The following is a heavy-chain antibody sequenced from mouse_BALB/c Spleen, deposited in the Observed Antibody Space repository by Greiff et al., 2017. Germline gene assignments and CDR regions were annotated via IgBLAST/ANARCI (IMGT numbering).Heavy chain of an antibody. J-gene: IGHJ3*01. CDR3: ARDWGYGNPFAY. Sequence: VQLKESGPGLVAPSQSLSITCTVSGFSLTSYGVHWVRQPPGKGLEWLGVIWAGGSTNYNSALMSRLSISKDNSKSQVFLKMNSLQTDDTAMYYCARDWGYGNPFAYWGQGTLVTVSA. CDR2: IWAGGST. D-gene: IGHD2-1*01. CDR1: GFSLTSYG. V-gene: IGHV2-9*02.